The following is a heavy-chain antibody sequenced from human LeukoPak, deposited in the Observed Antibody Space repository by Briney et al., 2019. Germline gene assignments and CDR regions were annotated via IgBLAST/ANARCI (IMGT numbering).Heavy chain of an antibody. D-gene: IGHD3-22*01. CDR1: GFTFTRYA. CDR2: ISGRGDST. J-gene: IGHJ4*02. CDR3: AKDYYDNSGSDY. V-gene: IGHV3-23*01. Sequence: PGGSLRLSCAASGFTFTRYAMSWVRQAPGKGLEWVSDISGRGDSTYFADSVKGRFTISRDNSKNTLYLQMNSLRAEDTAVYYCAKDYYDNSGSDYWGQGTLVTVSS.